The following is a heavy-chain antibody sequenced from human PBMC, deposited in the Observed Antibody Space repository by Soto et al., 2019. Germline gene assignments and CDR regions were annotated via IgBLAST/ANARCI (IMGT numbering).Heavy chain of an antibody. CDR2: IYYSGST. CDR1: NGSLSSNY. CDR3: ARSFMVPADFFDY. J-gene: IGHJ4*02. D-gene: IGHD3-10*01. Sequence: SETLSLTCTVSNGSLSSNYWSWIRQSPGKGLEWIGNIYYSGSTNYNPSLKSRVTMSVDTSKNQFTLKLSSVTAADTGVYFCARSFMVPADFFDYWGQGTPVTVSS. V-gene: IGHV4-59*01.